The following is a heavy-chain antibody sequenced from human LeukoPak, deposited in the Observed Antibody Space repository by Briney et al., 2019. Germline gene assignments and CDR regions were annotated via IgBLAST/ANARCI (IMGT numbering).Heavy chain of an antibody. J-gene: IGHJ4*02. V-gene: IGHV4-39*01. D-gene: IGHD5-24*01. CDR2: IYYSGST. Sequence: PSETLSLTCTVSGGSISSSSYYWGWIRQPPGKGLEWIGSIYYSGSTYYNPSLKSRVTISVDTSKNQFSLKLSSVTAADTAVYYCARRERWLQFLDYWGQGTLVSVSS. CDR1: GGSISSSSYY. CDR3: ARRERWLQFLDY.